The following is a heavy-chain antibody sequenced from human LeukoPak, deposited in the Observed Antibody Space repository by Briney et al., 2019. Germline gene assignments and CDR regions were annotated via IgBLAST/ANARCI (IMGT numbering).Heavy chain of an antibody. Sequence: GGSLRLSCAASGFTISTNYMSWVRQAPGKGLEWVSAISGSGGSTYYADSVKGRFTISRDNSKNTLYLQMNSLRAEDTAVYYCAKAGYSGYFYGMDVWGQGTTVTVSS. CDR3: AKAGYSGYFYGMDV. D-gene: IGHD5-12*01. CDR1: GFTISTNY. V-gene: IGHV3-23*01. J-gene: IGHJ6*02. CDR2: ISGSGGST.